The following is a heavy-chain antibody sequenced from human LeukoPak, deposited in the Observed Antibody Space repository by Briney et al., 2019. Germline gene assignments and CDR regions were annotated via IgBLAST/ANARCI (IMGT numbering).Heavy chain of an antibody. CDR3: AKDRPITSESLWSGSSHFDY. D-gene: IGHD3-10*01. Sequence: GGSLRLSCAASAFTFGTSGMNWVRQAPGKGLEWVSSISPSGKSIYYADSVQGRFTISRDNGKNSLFLQMNSLRAEDTAVYYCAKDRPITSESLWSGSSHFDYWGQGTPVTVSS. J-gene: IGHJ4*02. V-gene: IGHV3-21*01. CDR2: ISPSGKSI. CDR1: AFTFGTSG.